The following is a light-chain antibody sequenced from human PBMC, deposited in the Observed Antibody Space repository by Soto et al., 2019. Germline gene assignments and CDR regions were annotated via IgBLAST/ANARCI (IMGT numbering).Light chain of an antibody. Sequence: EIVLTQSPGTLSLSPGETVALSCRASQSVTNNYLACYQQKRGQAPRLLIYGASNRATGIPDRFSGGGSGTDFILTIIRLEPEDFAVYYCQQYGSSPQTFGQGTKVEIK. CDR1: QSVTNNY. J-gene: IGKJ1*01. CDR2: GAS. CDR3: QQYGSSPQT. V-gene: IGKV3-20*01.